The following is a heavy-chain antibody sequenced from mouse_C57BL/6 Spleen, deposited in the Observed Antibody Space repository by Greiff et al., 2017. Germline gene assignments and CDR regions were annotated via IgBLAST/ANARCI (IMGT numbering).Heavy chain of an antibody. CDR3: ARFSFYYYSSSYDYYAMDY. Sequence: EVQGVESGGGLVKPGGSLKLSCAASGFTFSDYGMHWVRQAPEKGLEWVAYISSGSSTIYYADTVKGRFTISRDNAKNTLFLQLTSLSSDDTAMYYCARFSFYYYSSSYDYYAMDYWGQGTSVTVSS. J-gene: IGHJ4*01. V-gene: IGHV5-17*01. D-gene: IGHD1-1*01. CDR2: ISSGSSTI. CDR1: GFTFSDYG.